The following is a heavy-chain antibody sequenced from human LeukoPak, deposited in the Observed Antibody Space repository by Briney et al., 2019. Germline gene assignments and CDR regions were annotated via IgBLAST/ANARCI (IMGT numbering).Heavy chain of an antibody. J-gene: IGHJ4*02. CDR3: AKDPATAAEFDY. CDR1: GFTFSSYG. D-gene: IGHD2-21*02. V-gene: IGHV3-30*02. CDR2: IWYDGSNK. Sequence: GGSLRLSCAASGFTFSSYGMHWVRQAPGKGLEWVAVIWYDGSNKYYADSVKGRFTISRDNSKNTLYLQMNSLRAEDTAVYYCAKDPATAAEFDYWGQGTLVTVSS.